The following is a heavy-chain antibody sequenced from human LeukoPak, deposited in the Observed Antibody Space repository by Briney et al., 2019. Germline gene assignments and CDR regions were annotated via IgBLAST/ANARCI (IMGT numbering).Heavy chain of an antibody. J-gene: IGHJ4*02. Sequence: PGRSLRLSCAASGFSFSTFGMHWARRAPGKGLEWVAVIWNDGSKKFYAESVKGRFTISRDNSQNTLYLQMNRLRAEDTAVYYCAKDPVTTVVYIFDYWGQGSLVTVSS. CDR1: GFSFSTFG. CDR2: IWNDGSKK. D-gene: IGHD4-23*01. CDR3: AKDPVTTVVYIFDY. V-gene: IGHV3-33*06.